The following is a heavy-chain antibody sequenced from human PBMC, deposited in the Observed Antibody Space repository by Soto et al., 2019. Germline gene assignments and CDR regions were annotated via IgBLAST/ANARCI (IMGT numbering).Heavy chain of an antibody. CDR3: ARVTTVTEWGWFDP. V-gene: IGHV1-69*06. J-gene: IGHJ5*02. D-gene: IGHD4-17*01. Sequence: SVKVSGKASGGTFSSYAISWVRQAPGQGLEWMGGIIPIFGTANYAQKFQGRVTITADKSTSTAYMELSSLRSEDTAVYYCARVTTVTEWGWFDPWGQGTLVTVSS. CDR1: GGTFSSYA. CDR2: IIPIFGTA.